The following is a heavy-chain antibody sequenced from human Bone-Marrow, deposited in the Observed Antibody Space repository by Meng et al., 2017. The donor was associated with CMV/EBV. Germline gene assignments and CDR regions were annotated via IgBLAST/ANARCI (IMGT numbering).Heavy chain of an antibody. CDR3: ARIRSLRILEWSPRGAFDI. J-gene: IGHJ3*02. D-gene: IGHD3-3*01. CDR1: GFSRRNARMG. V-gene: IGHV2-26*01. CDR2: IFSNDEK. Sequence: SGPTLVKPTQTLTLTCTFSGFSRRNARMGGSWIRQPPGKALEWLVHIFSNDEKSYSTSLKSRLTISKDTSKSQVVLTMTNMDPVDTATYYCARIRSLRILEWSPRGAFDIWGQGTMVTVSS.